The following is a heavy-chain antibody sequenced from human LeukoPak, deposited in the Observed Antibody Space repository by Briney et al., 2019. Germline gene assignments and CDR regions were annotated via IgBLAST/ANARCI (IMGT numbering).Heavy chain of an antibody. CDR3: ASLISVRGVIIDY. V-gene: IGHV4-30-4*01. CDR2: IYYSGST. J-gene: IGHJ4*02. CDR1: GGSISSGDYY. Sequence: SQTLSLTCTVSGGSISSGDYYWSWIRQPPGKGLEWIGYIYYSGSTYYNPSLKSRVTISVDTSKNQFSLKLSSVTAADTAVYYCASLISVRGVIIDYWGQGTLVTVSS. D-gene: IGHD3-10*01.